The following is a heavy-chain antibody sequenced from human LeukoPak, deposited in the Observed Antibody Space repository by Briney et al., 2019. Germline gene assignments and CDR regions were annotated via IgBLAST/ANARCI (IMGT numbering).Heavy chain of an antibody. V-gene: IGHV4-38-2*02. CDR3: ARVRYSYGYDYYYGMDV. D-gene: IGHD5-18*01. CDR2: IYHSGST. Sequence: SETLSLTCTVSGYSISSGYYWGWIRQPPGKGLEWIGSIYHSGSTYYNPSLKGRVTISVDTSKNQFSLKLSSVTAADTAVYYCARVRYSYGYDYYYGMDVWGQGTTVTVSS. J-gene: IGHJ6*02. CDR1: GYSISSGYY.